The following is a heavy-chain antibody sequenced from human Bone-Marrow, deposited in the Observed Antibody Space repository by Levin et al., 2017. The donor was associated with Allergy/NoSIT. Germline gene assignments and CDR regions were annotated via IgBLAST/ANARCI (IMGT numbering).Heavy chain of an antibody. CDR2: IKKDGSEK. Sequence: GESLKISCAASGFTFSSYWMSWVRQAPGKGLEWVANIKKDGSEKYYVDSVKGRFTVSRDNAENSLHLQMNSLRAEDTAVYYCTFLRFLESVDYWGQGTLVTVSS. CDR3: TFLRFLESVDY. D-gene: IGHD3-3*01. V-gene: IGHV3-7*01. CDR1: GFTFSSYW. J-gene: IGHJ4*02.